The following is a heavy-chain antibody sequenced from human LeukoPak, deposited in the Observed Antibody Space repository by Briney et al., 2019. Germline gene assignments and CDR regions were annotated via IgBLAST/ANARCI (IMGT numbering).Heavy chain of an antibody. D-gene: IGHD2-2*01. V-gene: IGHV1-69*01. CDR3: ASRCSSTSCYSDLGYYYYMDV. CDR2: IILIFGTA. Sequence: GASVKVSCKASGGTFSSYAISWVRQAPGQGLEWMGGIILIFGTANHAQKFQGRVTITADESTSTAYMELSSLRSEDTAVYYCASRCSSTSCYSDLGYYYYMDVWGKGTTVTVSS. CDR1: GGTFSSYA. J-gene: IGHJ6*03.